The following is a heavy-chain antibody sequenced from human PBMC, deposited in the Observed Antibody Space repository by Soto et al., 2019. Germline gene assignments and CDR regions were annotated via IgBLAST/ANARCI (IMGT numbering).Heavy chain of an antibody. V-gene: IGHV1-8*01. D-gene: IGHD2-2*01. Sequence: ASVKVSCKASGYTFTSYDINWVRQATGQGLEWMGWMNPNSGNTGYAQKFQGRVTMTRNTSISTAYMELSSLRSEDTAVYYCATSYQLLYYYYYGMDVWGQGTTVTVS. J-gene: IGHJ6*02. CDR1: GYTFTSYD. CDR2: MNPNSGNT. CDR3: ATSYQLLYYYYYGMDV.